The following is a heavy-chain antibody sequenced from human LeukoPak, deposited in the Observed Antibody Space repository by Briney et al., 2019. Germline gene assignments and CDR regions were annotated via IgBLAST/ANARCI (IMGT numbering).Heavy chain of an antibody. CDR3: ACRDGYNSGFDY. CDR2: INPSGGST. CDR1: GYTFTNYY. Sequence: ASVTVSYLSSGYTFTNYYMQWVRQAPGQGLEWMGIINPSGGSTSYAQKFQGRVTMTRDTTTSTVYMELSSLRSEDTAVYYCACRDGYNSGFDYWGQGTLVTVSS. V-gene: IGHV1-46*01. J-gene: IGHJ4*02. D-gene: IGHD5-24*01.